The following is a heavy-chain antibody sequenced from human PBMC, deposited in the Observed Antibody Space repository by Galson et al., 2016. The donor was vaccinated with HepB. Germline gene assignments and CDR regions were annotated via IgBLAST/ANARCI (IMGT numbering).Heavy chain of an antibody. V-gene: IGHV3-30*18. CDR2: ISTDAINK. Sequence: GLEWVAVISTDAINKYYADSVKGRFTISRDNSKNTLYLQMSSLRAEDTAVYYCAKEGAVVGGDAFDIWGQGTMVTVSS. J-gene: IGHJ3*02. CDR3: AKEGAVVGGDAFDI. D-gene: IGHD6-19*01.